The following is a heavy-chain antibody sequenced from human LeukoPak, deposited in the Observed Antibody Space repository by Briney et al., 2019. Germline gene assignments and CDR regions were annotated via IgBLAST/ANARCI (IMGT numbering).Heavy chain of an antibody. CDR3: AKDKGGDFYGSDY. V-gene: IGHV3-30*18. J-gene: IGHJ4*02. D-gene: IGHD3-10*01. Sequence: GGSLRLSCAASGFTFSSYGMHWVRQAPGKGLEWVAVISYDGSNKYYADSVKGRFTISRDNAKNSLYLQMNSLRAEDTALYYCAKDKGGDFYGSDYWGQGTLVTVSS. CDR1: GFTFSSYG. CDR2: ISYDGSNK.